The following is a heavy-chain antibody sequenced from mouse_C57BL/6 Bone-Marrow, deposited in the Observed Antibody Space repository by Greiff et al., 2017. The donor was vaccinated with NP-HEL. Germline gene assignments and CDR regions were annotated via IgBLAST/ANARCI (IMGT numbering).Heavy chain of an antibody. CDR2: IWSDGST. D-gene: IGHD2-4*01. V-gene: IGHV2-6-1*01. CDR3: ARHLYDYDGRFYAMDY. CDR1: GFSLTSYG. Sequence: VKVVESGPGLVAPSQSLSITCTVSGFSLTSYGVHWVRQPPGKGLEWLVVIWSDGSTTYNSALKSRLSISKDNSKSQVFLKMNSLQTDDTAMYYCARHLYDYDGRFYAMDYWGQGTSVTVSS. J-gene: IGHJ4*01.